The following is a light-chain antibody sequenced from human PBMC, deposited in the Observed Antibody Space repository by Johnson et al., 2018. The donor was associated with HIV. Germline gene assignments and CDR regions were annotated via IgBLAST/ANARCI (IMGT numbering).Light chain of an antibody. Sequence: QSVLTQPPSVSAAPGQKVTISCSGSSSNIGNNYVSWYQQLPGTAPKLLIYDNTNRPSGIPDRFSGSKSGTSATLGITGLQHGDEADDYCGTWDNSLSAFVFGRGTKLTVL. CDR2: DNT. CDR1: SSNIGNNY. V-gene: IGLV1-51*01. J-gene: IGLJ1*01. CDR3: GTWDNSLSAFV.